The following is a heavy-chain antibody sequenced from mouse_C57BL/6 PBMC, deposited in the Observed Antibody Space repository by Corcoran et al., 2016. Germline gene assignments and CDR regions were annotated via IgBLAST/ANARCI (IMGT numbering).Heavy chain of an antibody. J-gene: IGHJ1*03. CDR1: GYTFTDYY. CDR3: ARFHYGSRHWYFDV. CDR2: INPNNGGT. V-gene: IGHV1-26*01. D-gene: IGHD1-1*01. Sequence: EVQLQQSGPELVKPGASVKISCKASGYTFTDYYMNWVKQSHGKSLEWIGDINPNNGGTSYNQKFKGKATLTVDKSSSTAYMELRSPTSEDSAVYYCARFHYGSRHWYFDVWGTGTTVTVSS.